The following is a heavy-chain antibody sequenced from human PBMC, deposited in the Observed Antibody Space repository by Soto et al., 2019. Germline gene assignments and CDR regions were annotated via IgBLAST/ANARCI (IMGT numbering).Heavy chain of an antibody. CDR2: IIPIFGTA. V-gene: IGHV1-69*06. J-gene: IGHJ4*02. D-gene: IGHD3-3*01. CDR1: GGTFSSYA. CDR3: ARAKDFWSGRDY. Sequence: ASVKVSCKASGGTFSSYAISWVRQAPGQGLEWMGGIIPIFGTANYAQKFQGRVTIAADKSTSTAYMELSSLRSEDTAVYYCARAKDFWSGRDYWGQGTLVTVSS.